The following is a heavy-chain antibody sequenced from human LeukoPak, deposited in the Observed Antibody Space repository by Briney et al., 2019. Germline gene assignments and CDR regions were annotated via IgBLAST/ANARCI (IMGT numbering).Heavy chain of an antibody. J-gene: IGHJ4*02. D-gene: IGHD4/OR15-4a*01. CDR2: ISNSGFTT. CDR3: AREDSGGNSFDY. V-gene: IGHV3-11*01. Sequence: GGSLRHSCAASGFTLSDYYVSWIRKAPGKGLEWVAFISNSGFTTYYADSMKGRFTVSRDNAKDSVSLQMNNLRAEDTARYYCAREDSGGNSFDYWGQGAQVTVS. CDR1: GFTLSDYY.